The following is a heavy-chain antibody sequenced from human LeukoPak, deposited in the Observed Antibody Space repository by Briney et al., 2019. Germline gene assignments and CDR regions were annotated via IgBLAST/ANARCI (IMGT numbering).Heavy chain of an antibody. V-gene: IGHV3-72*01. Sequence: GGSLRLSCAASGFTFSDHYMDWVRQAPGKGLEWVGRIKNKANSYTTEYAASVKGRFTVSREDSKNALYLQMNSLKAEDTAVYYCTREGRYCSSTSCYVCLDFWGQGTLVTVSS. CDR1: GFTFSDHY. J-gene: IGHJ4*02. CDR3: TREGRYCSSTSCYVCLDF. D-gene: IGHD2-2*01. CDR2: IKNKANSYTT.